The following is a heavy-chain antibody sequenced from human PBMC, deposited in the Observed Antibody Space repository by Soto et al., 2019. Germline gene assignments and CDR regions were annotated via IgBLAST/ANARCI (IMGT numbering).Heavy chain of an antibody. Sequence: ESLSLTCSVSGGCMSEYVWSWIRQPPGKGLEWIGEINHSGSTNYNPSLKSRVTISVDTSKNQFSLKLSSVTAADTAVYYCARTSPDSSRGDYWGQGTLVNVSA. CDR1: GGCMSEYV. V-gene: IGHV4-34*01. CDR2: INHSGST. D-gene: IGHD6-13*01. J-gene: IGHJ4*02. CDR3: ARTSPDSSRGDY.